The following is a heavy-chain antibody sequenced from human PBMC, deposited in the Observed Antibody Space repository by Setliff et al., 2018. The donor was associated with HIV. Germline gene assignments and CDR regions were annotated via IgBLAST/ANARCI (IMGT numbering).Heavy chain of an antibody. J-gene: IGHJ4*02. CDR3: ARASYYYDSSGWVDY. D-gene: IGHD3-22*01. V-gene: IGHV3-7*03. CDR2: IKQDGSEK. Sequence: GGSLRLSCAASGFTFSTYWMSWVRQAPGKGLEWVANIKQDGSEKYYVDSVKGRFTISRDNAKKSLYLQMNSLRAEDTAVYYCARASYYYDSSGWVDYWGQGTLVTVSS. CDR1: GFTFSTYW.